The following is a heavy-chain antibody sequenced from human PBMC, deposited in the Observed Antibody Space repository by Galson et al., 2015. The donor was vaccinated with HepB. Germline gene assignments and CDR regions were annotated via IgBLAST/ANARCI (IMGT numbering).Heavy chain of an antibody. Sequence: SLRLSCAASGFTFSNYAMHWVRHAPGKGLEWVAVISYDGSYEYHADSVKGRFTISRDNSKNTLYLQMSSLRADDTAVYYCVRDGIVLMVYDKLQYWGQGTLVTVSS. D-gene: IGHD2-8*01. CDR2: ISYDGSYE. CDR3: VRDGIVLMVYDKLQY. J-gene: IGHJ4*02. CDR1: GFTFSNYA. V-gene: IGHV3-30*04.